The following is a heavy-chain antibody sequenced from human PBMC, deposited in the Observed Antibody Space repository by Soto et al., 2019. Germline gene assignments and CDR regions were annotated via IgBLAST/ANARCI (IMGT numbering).Heavy chain of an antibody. Sequence: GASVKVSCKASGGTFSSYAISWVRQAPGQGLEWMGGIIPIFGTANYAQKFQGRVTITADKSTSTAYMELSSLRSEDTAVYYCARVVAARPARPGNNWFDPWGQGTLVTVSS. CDR3: ARVVAARPARPGNNWFDP. CDR2: IIPIFGTA. V-gene: IGHV1-69*06. CDR1: GGTFSSYA. J-gene: IGHJ5*02. D-gene: IGHD6-6*01.